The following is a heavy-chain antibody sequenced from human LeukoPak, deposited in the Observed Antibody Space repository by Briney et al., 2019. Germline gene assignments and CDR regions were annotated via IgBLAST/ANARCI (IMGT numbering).Heavy chain of an antibody. V-gene: IGHV4-61*02. Sequence: PSQTLSLTCTVSGGSISSGSYYWSWIRQPAGKGLEWIGRIYTSGSTNYNPSLKSRVTISVDTSKNQFSLKLSSVTAADTAVYYCARGITIFGVVQNWFDPWGQGTLVTVSS. J-gene: IGHJ5*02. D-gene: IGHD3-3*01. CDR2: IYTSGST. CDR1: GGSISSGSYY. CDR3: ARGITIFGVVQNWFDP.